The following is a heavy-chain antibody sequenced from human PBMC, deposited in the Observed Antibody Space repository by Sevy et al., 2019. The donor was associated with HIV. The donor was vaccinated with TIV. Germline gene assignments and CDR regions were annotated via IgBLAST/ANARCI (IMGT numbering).Heavy chain of an antibody. CDR3: ANKLAATGSPRDYYYYGVDV. J-gene: IGHJ6*02. Sequence: GESLKISCAASGFTFSSYAMSWVRQAPGKGLDWVSAISSSGGSTFYADSVQGRFTMSRDNSKNTVYLQMNSLRAEDTAVYYCANKLAATGSPRDYYYYGVDVWGQGTTVTVSS. CDR2: ISSSGGST. V-gene: IGHV3-23*01. D-gene: IGHD6-13*01. CDR1: GFTFSSYA.